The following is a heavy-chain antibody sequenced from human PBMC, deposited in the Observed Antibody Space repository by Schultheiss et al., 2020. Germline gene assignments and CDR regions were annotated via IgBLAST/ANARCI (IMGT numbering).Heavy chain of an antibody. V-gene: IGHV3-30*03. CDR1: GFTFSTYV. CDR3: ATLAVAGATFDY. D-gene: IGHD6-19*01. Sequence: GESLKISCAASGFTFSTYVMHWVRQAPGKGLEWVAAILKDGSNKYYADSAKGRFTISRDNSENTLYLQMNSLGAEDTALYYCATLAVAGATFDYWGQGTLVTVSS. J-gene: IGHJ4*02. CDR2: ILKDGSNK.